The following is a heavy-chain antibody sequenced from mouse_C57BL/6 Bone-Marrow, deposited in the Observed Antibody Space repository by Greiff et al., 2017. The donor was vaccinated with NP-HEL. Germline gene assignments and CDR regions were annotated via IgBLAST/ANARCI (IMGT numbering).Heavy chain of an antibody. CDR3: TREHYYGSSQYYYAMDY. D-gene: IGHD1-1*01. CDR1: GYTFTDYE. V-gene: IGHV1-15*01. J-gene: IGHJ4*01. CDR2: IDPETGGT. Sequence: QVQLQQSGAELVRPGASVTLSCKASGYTFTDYEMHWVKQTPVHGLEWIGAIDPETGGTAYNQKFKGKAILTADKSSSTAYMELRSLTSEDSAVYYCTREHYYGSSQYYYAMDYWGQGTSVTVSS.